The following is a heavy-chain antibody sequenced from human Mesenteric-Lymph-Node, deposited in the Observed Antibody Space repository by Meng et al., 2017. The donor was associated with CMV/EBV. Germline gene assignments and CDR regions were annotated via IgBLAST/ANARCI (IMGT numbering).Heavy chain of an antibody. CDR2: IYYSGST. Sequence: VAGGSVSSGSYYWSWIRQPPGKGLEWIGYIYYSGSTNYNPSLKSRVTISVDTSKNQFSLKLSSVTAADTAVYYCARGREVATIQFDYWGQGTLVTVSS. J-gene: IGHJ4*02. CDR3: ARGREVATIQFDY. D-gene: IGHD5-12*01. V-gene: IGHV4-61*01. CDR1: GGSVSSGSYY.